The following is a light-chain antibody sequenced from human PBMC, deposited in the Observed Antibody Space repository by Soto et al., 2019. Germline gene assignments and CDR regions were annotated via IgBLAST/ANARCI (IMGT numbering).Light chain of an antibody. CDR2: GAS. CDR3: QQYGRT. V-gene: IGKV3-20*01. CDR1: QSVTSKY. J-gene: IGKJ4*01. Sequence: EIVLTQSPGTLSLSPGERATLSCRASQSVTSKYLAWYQQKPGQAPRVVIYGASRRATGIPDRFSGSGSGTDFTLTISRLEPEDFAMYYCQQYGRTFGGGTKVEIK.